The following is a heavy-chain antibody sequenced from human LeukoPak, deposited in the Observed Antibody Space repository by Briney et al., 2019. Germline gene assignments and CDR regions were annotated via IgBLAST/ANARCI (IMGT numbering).Heavy chain of an antibody. V-gene: IGHV3-21*01. Sequence: PGGSLRLSCAASGFTFSSYSMSWVRQAPGKGLEWVSSISSSSSYIYYADSVKGRFTISRDNAKNSLYLQMNSLRAEDTAVYYCARDWWDSSGYYDYWGQGTLVTVSS. CDR3: ARDWWDSSGYYDY. CDR1: GFTFSSYS. CDR2: ISSSSSYI. J-gene: IGHJ4*02. D-gene: IGHD3-22*01.